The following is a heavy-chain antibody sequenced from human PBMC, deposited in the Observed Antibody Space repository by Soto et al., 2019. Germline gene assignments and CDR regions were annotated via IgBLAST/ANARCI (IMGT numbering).Heavy chain of an antibody. Sequence: ASVKVSCKASGYTFTSYGTSGVRQAPGQGLEWMGWISTYNGNTNYAQKLQDRVTMTTDTSTSTAYMELRSLRSDDTAVYYCARDPGSIAWYSFDYWGQGTLVNVS. D-gene: IGHD2-21*02. CDR2: ISTYNGNT. V-gene: IGHV1-18*01. CDR1: GYTFTSYG. J-gene: IGHJ4*02. CDR3: ARDPGSIAWYSFDY.